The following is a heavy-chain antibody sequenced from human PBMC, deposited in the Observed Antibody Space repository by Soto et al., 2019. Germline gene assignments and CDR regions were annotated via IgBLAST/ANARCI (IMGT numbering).Heavy chain of an antibody. J-gene: IGHJ4*02. V-gene: IGHV3-23*01. CDR3: ASVPIWCGSSSCYTEGFDS. CDR2: ISAGGSDT. Sequence: EVQLLDSGGGWVQPGGSLRLSCVASGFVFSDYAMSWVRQAPGKGLEWVSGISAGGSDTYYADSVKGRFTVSRVNSESTLYLRMNTLRAEDTAIYYCASVPIWCGSSSCYTEGFDSWGQGTLVTVSS. D-gene: IGHD2-2*01. CDR1: GFVFSDYA.